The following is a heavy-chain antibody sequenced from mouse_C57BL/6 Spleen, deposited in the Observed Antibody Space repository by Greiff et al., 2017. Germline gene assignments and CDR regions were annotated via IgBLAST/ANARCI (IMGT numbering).Heavy chain of an antibody. D-gene: IGHD2-5*01. V-gene: IGHV1-52*01. CDR1: GYTFTSYW. CDR3: ARSSYSNYGGFAC. CDR2: IDPSDSET. Sequence: VQLQQPGAELVRPGSSVKLSCKASGYTFTSYWMHWVKQRPIQGLEWIGNIDPSDSETHYNQKFKDKATLTVDKSSSTAYMQLSSLTSEDSAVYYCARSSYSNYGGFACWGQGTLVTVAA. J-gene: IGHJ3*01.